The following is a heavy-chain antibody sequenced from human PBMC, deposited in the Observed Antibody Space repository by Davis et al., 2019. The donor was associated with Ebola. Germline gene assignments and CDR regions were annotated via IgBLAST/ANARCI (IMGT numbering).Heavy chain of an antibody. D-gene: IGHD6-19*01. CDR2: IKSKTDGGTT. J-gene: IGHJ6*02. CDR3: TTPYSSGWSPYYYYGMDV. CDR1: GFTFSNAW. V-gene: IGHV3-15*01. Sequence: PGGSLRLSCAASGFTFSNAWMSWVRQAPGKGLEWVGRIKSKTDGGTTDYAAPVKGRFTISRDDSKNTLYLQMNSLKTEDTAVYYCTTPYSSGWSPYYYYGMDVWGQGTTVTVSS.